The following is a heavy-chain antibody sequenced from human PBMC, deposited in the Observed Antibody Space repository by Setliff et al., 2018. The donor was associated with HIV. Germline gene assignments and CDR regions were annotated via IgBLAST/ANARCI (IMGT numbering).Heavy chain of an antibody. CDR1: GFTFNSYS. D-gene: IGHD3-3*01. CDR3: ARVFLEWLLYRPDYVMDV. CDR2: ISNSGSTI. J-gene: IGHJ6*02. V-gene: IGHV3-48*04. Sequence: GGSLRLSCAASGFTFNSYSMNWVRQAPGKGLEWVSYISNSGSTIYYADSVKGRFTISRDNAKNSLYLQMNSLRAEDTAVYYCARVFLEWLLYRPDYVMDVWGQGTTVTVSS.